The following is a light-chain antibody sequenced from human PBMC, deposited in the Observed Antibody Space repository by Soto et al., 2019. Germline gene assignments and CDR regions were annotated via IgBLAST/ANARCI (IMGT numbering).Light chain of an antibody. CDR1: SSDVGSYNL. Sequence: QSALTQPASVSGSPGQSITISCTGTSSDVGSYNLVSWYQQYPGKAPKVIIYEGSKRPSGVSNRFSGSTSGNTASLTISGLQAEDEGDYYCCSYAGSSTPYVFGTGTQLTVL. CDR2: EGS. J-gene: IGLJ1*01. V-gene: IGLV2-23*01. CDR3: CSYAGSSTPYV.